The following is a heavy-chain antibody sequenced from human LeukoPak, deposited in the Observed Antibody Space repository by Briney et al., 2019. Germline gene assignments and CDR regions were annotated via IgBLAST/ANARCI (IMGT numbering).Heavy chain of an antibody. CDR2: INPDGSTR. J-gene: IGHJ4*02. CDR3: AKLLGTATRYDY. D-gene: IGHD1-7*01. V-gene: IGHV3-7*01. Sequence: GGSLRLSCVTSGFTFSSSWMSWVRQAPGKGLGWVASINPDGSTRHHVDSLKGRFTISRDNAKKALFLQMGALRAEDTAGYFCAKLLGTATRYDYWGLGTLVIVSS. CDR1: GFTFSSSW.